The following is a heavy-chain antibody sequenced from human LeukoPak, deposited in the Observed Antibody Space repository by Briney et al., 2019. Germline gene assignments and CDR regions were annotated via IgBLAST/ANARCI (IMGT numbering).Heavy chain of an antibody. V-gene: IGHV3-7*05. CDR2: IKRDGGDK. CDR1: GFTFSSFW. D-gene: IGHD2-2*02. CDR3: ARGDEYTASP. J-gene: IGHJ4*02. Sequence: PGGSLGLSCAASGFTFSSFWMSWVRQAPGKGLEWVANIKRDGGDKYYVDSVKGRFSISRDNAKNSLYLHMNSLRAEDTAVYYCARGDEYTASPWGQGTLVTVSS.